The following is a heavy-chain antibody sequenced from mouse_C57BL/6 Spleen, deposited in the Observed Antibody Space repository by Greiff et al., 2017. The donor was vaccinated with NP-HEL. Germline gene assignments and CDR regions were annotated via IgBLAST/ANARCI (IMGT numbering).Heavy chain of an antibody. CDR2: ILPGSGST. Sequence: QVQLQQSGAELMKPGASVKLSCKATGYTFTGYWIEWVKQRPGHGLEWIGEILPGSGSTNYTEKFKGKATFTADTSSNTAYMQLSSLTTKDSAIYYCARGRPVKGYFDVWGTGTTVTVSS. D-gene: IGHD1-1*01. CDR3: ARGRPVKGYFDV. V-gene: IGHV1-9*01. CDR1: GYTFTGYW. J-gene: IGHJ1*03.